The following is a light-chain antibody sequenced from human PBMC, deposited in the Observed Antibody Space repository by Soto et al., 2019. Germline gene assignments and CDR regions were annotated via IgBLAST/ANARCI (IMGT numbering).Light chain of an antibody. J-gene: IGKJ5*01. CDR1: QSISFY. CDR2: DAS. Sequence: IVLTQSPATLSLSPGERATLSCRASQSISFYLTWYQHKPGQAPRLLIYDASNRATGIPARFSGSGYGTDFTLTISSLEPEDFAVYYCQQYGSSHTFGQGTRLEIK. V-gene: IGKV3-11*01. CDR3: QQYGSSHT.